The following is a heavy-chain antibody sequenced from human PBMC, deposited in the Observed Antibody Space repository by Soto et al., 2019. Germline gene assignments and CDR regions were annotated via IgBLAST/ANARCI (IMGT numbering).Heavy chain of an antibody. CDR1: GGTFSSYA. CDR3: ARDGTDCSGGSCYFDY. CDR2: IIPIFGTA. D-gene: IGHD2-15*01. J-gene: IGHJ4*02. Sequence: SVKVSCKASGGTFSSYAISWVRQAPGQGLEWMGGIIPIFGTANYAQKFQGRVTITADESTSTAYMELSSLRSEDTAVYYCARDGTDCSGGSCYFDYWGQGTLVTVSS. V-gene: IGHV1-69*13.